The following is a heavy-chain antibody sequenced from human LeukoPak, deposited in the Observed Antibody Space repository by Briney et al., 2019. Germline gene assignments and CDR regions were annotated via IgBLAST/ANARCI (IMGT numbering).Heavy chain of an antibody. V-gene: IGHV3-48*03. CDR3: ASRADGLAAAGTAVDY. D-gene: IGHD6-13*01. CDR1: GFTFSSYE. CDR2: ISSSGGTR. Sequence: GGSLRLSCAASGFTFSSYEMNWVRQAPGKGLEWVSYISSSGGTRYYADSVKGRFTISRDNSKNTLYLQMNSLRAEDTAVYYCASRADGLAAAGTAVDYWGQGTLVTVSS. J-gene: IGHJ4*02.